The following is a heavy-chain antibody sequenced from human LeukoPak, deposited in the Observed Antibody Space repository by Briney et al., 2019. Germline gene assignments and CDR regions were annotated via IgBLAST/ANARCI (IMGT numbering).Heavy chain of an antibody. V-gene: IGHV4-39*07. D-gene: IGHD3-3*01. CDR1: GGSISSSSYY. CDR2: IYTSGST. Sequence: SETLSLTCTVSGGSISSSSYYWGWIRQPPGKGLEWIGRIYTSGSTNYNPSLKSRVTMSVDTSKNQFSLKLSSVTAADTAVYYCARDGDFDYWGQGTLVTVSS. CDR3: ARDGDFDY. J-gene: IGHJ4*02.